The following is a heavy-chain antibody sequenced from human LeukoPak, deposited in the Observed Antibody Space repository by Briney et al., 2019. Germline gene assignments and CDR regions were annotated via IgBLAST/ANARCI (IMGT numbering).Heavy chain of an antibody. D-gene: IGHD6-13*01. V-gene: IGHV4-59*08. J-gene: IGHJ4*02. Sequence: SETLSLTCTVSGGSISSYYWSWIRQPPGKGLEWIGYIYYSGSTNYNPSLKSRVTISVDTSKNQFSLNLTSVTAADTAVYYCARGYSSSFDYWGQGTLVTVSS. CDR3: ARGYSSSFDY. CDR1: GGSISSYY. CDR2: IYYSGST.